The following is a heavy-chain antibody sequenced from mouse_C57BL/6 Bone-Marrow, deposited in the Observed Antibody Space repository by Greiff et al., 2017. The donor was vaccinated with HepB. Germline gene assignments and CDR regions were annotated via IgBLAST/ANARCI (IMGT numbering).Heavy chain of an antibody. CDR3: ARLRRGYFDV. J-gene: IGHJ1*03. CDR2: IYPRSGNT. D-gene: IGHD1-2*01. CDR1: GYTFTSYG. V-gene: IGHV1-81*01. Sequence: VQLQQSGAELARPGASVKLSCKASGYTFTSYGISWVKQSTGQGLEWIGEIYPRSGNTYYNEKFKGKATLTADKSSSTAYMELRSLTSEDSAVYFCARLRRGYFDVWGTGTTVTVSS.